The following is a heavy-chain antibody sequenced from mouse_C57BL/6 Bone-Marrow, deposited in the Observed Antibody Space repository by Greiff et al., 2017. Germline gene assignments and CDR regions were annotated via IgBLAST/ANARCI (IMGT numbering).Heavy chain of an antibody. Sequence: EVQLQQSGAELVRPGASVKLSCTASGFNIKDDYMHWVKQRPEQGLEWIGWIDPENGDTEYASKFQGKATITADTSSNTAYLQLSSLTSEDTAVYYCTTRTGRVFDDWGQGTTLTVSS. CDR3: TTRTGRVFDD. CDR2: IDPENGDT. V-gene: IGHV14-4*01. D-gene: IGHD4-1*01. J-gene: IGHJ2*01. CDR1: GFNIKDDY.